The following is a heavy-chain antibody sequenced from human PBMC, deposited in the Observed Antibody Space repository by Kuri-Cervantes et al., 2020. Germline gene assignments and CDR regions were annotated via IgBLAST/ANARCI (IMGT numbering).Heavy chain of an antibody. CDR1: GGSISSGGYY. Sequence: SETLSLTCTVSGGSISSGGYYWSWIRQHPGKGLEWIGYIYYSGSTYYNPSLKSRVAISVDTSKNQFSLKLSSVTVADTAVYYCASLGYSSSWYYFDYWGQGTLVTVSS. D-gene: IGHD6-13*01. CDR3: ASLGYSSSWYYFDY. CDR2: IYYSGST. V-gene: IGHV4-31*03. J-gene: IGHJ4*02.